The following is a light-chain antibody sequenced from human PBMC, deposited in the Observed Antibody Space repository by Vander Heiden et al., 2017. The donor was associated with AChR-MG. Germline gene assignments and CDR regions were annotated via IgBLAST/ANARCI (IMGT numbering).Light chain of an antibody. V-gene: IGKV3-15*01. CDR2: GAS. CDR1: QSDSSN. J-gene: IGKJ3*01. Sequence: EIVMTQSPATLSVSPGERATLSCRASQSDSSNLAWYQQKPGQAPRLLIYGASTRATGIPARFRGSGSGTEFTLTISSLQSEEFAVYYCQQYNNWPFTFGHGTKVDIK. CDR3: QQYNNWPFT.